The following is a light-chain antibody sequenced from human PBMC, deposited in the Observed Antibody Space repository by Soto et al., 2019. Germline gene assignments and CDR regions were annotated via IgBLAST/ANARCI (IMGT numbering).Light chain of an antibody. CDR1: QRIDTW. J-gene: IGKJ1*01. V-gene: IGKV1-5*03. CDR2: KAT. Sequence: DIQMTQSPSILSASVGDRVTITCRASQRIDTWLAWYQQKPGTAPKLLIYKATTLQSGVPSRFSGSGSGTEFTLAISSLEPDDFATYYCQQYETFSPWTFGQGPKVE. CDR3: QQYETFSPWT.